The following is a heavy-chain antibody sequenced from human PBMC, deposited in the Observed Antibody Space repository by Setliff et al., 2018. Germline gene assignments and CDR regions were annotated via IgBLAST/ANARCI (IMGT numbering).Heavy chain of an antibody. Sequence: ASVKVSCKVSGYTLTELSRHWVRQAPGKGLEWMGGFDPEDGETIYAQKFQGRVTMTEDTSTDTAYMEPSSLRSEDTAVYYCATTHYDSSGYYYLERSAFDIWGQGTMVTVSS. V-gene: IGHV1-24*01. CDR2: FDPEDGET. CDR3: ATTHYDSSGYYYLERSAFDI. D-gene: IGHD3-22*01. J-gene: IGHJ3*02. CDR1: GYTLTELS.